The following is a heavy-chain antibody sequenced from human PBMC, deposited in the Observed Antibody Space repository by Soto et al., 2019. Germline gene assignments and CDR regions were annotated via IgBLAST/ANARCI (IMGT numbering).Heavy chain of an antibody. D-gene: IGHD3-3*01. Sequence: GGSLRLSCAASGFMFSDYWMHWVRQAPGKGLEWVSAISGSGGSTYYAVSVKGRFTISRDNSKNTLFLQMNSLRAEDTAVYYCAKPRNGYYDFWSGLVHFDYWGQGTLVTVSS. J-gene: IGHJ4*02. CDR2: ISGSGGST. V-gene: IGHV3-23*01. CDR3: AKPRNGYYDFWSGLVHFDY. CDR1: GFMFSDYW.